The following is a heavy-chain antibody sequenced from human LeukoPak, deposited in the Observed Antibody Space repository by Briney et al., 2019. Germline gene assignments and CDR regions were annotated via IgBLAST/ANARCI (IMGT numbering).Heavy chain of an antibody. Sequence: PGGSLRLSCAASGFTFSSYSMNWVRQAPGKGLEWVSSISSSNSHIYYTGSVRGRFTISRDNAKNSLYLQMNSLRAEDTAVYYCAGYCSSVSCRNIDYWGQGTLVTVSS. CDR2: ISSSNSHI. CDR1: GFTFSSYS. CDR3: AGYCSSVSCRNIDY. J-gene: IGHJ4*02. V-gene: IGHV3-21*01. D-gene: IGHD2-2*01.